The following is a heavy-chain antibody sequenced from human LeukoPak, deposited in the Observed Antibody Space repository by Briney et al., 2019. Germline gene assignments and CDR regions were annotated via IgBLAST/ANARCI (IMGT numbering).Heavy chain of an antibody. CDR1: GFTFSSYA. V-gene: IGHV3-23*01. D-gene: IGHD2-21*02. J-gene: IGHJ5*01. CDR2: ISGSGGST. Sequence: GGSLRLSCAASGFTFSSYAMSWVRQAPGKGLEWVSAISGSGGSTYYADSVKGRFTISRDNSKNTLYLQMNSLRAEDTAVYYCAKDKKSSMHNVVVTAILHDSWGQGTLVTVSS. CDR3: AKDKKSSMHNVVVTAILHDS.